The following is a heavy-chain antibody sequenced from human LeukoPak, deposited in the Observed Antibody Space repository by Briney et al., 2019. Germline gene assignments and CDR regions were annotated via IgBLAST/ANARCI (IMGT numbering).Heavy chain of an antibody. J-gene: IGHJ4*02. Sequence: PSETLSLTCTVSGGSIRSYYWSWIRQPPGKGLEWIGYIYYSGSTNYNPSLKSRVTIPVDTSKNQFSLKLSSVTAADTAVYYCARDPDSSGISDYWGQGTLVTVSS. CDR1: GGSIRSYY. CDR2: IYYSGST. V-gene: IGHV4-59*12. D-gene: IGHD3-22*01. CDR3: ARDPDSSGISDY.